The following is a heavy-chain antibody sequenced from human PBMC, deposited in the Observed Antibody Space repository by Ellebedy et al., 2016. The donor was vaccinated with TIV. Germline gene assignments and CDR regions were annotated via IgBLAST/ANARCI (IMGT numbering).Heavy chain of an antibody. V-gene: IGHV3-7*03. CDR2: MRQDGNEE. CDR1: GFTLSDYW. Sequence: GESLKISCAASGFTLSDYWMIWVRQAPGKGLEWVANMRQDGNEEYYVDSVKGRLTISRDNAKNFVYLQMNSLRAEDTALYYCARGNPMGSYWGQGTLVTVSS. J-gene: IGHJ4*02. CDR3: ARGNPMGSY. D-gene: IGHD3-10*01.